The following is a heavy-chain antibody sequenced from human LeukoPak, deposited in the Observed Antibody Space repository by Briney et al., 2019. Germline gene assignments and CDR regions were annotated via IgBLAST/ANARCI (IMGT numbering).Heavy chain of an antibody. Sequence: SETLSLTCAVNGGSFTGLYWNWIRQPPGKGLEWIGEINHSGSTSYNPSLKSRATISVDTSRNQFSLKLSSMTAVDTAVYYCLVAAAALGSQHWGQGTLVTVSS. D-gene: IGHD6-13*01. CDR2: INHSGST. CDR3: LVAAAALGSQH. J-gene: IGHJ1*01. V-gene: IGHV4-34*01. CDR1: GGSFTGLY.